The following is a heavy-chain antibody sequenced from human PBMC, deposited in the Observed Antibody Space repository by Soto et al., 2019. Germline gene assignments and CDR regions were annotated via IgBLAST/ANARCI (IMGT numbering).Heavy chain of an antibody. Sequence: PGGSLRLSCAASGFTFSSYSMNWVRQAPGKGLEWVSAISSNSSNKYYADSVKGRFTISRDNSKNTLYLQMNSLRAEDTAVYYCARAGGEQWLRGYYYMDVWGKGTTVTVSS. J-gene: IGHJ6*03. D-gene: IGHD6-19*01. V-gene: IGHV3-21*01. CDR1: GFTFSSYS. CDR3: ARAGGEQWLRGYYYMDV. CDR2: ISSNSSNK.